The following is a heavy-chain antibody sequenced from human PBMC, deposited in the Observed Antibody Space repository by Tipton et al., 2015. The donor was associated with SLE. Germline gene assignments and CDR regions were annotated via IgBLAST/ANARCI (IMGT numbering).Heavy chain of an antibody. CDR2: IYSGGST. Sequence: LSLTCAASGFTVSTFYMNWVRQAPGKGLEWVSVIYSGGSTYYADSVKGRFTISRDNSMDTLYLQMNSLRAEDTAVYYCARAPGWRGYSYHYSYYIDVWGKGATVTVSS. CDR1: GFTVSTFY. V-gene: IGHV3-66*02. D-gene: IGHD3-3*01. J-gene: IGHJ6*03. CDR3: ARAPGWRGYSYHYSYYIDV.